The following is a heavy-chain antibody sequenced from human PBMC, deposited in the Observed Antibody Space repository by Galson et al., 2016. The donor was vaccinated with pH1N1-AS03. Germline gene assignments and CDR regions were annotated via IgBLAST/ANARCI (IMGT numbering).Heavy chain of an antibody. V-gene: IGHV3-23*01. CDR3: AKDRSSWPPGWGSVDS. CDR1: GFTFSSCG. Sequence: SLRLSCATSGFTFSSCGMTWVRQAPGKGLEWVSSISVTGGSTYYADSVKGRLTISRDHSKNTLYLQMSSLRAEDTAVYYCAKDRSSWPPGWGSVDSWGQGTLVTVSS. CDR2: ISVTGGST. J-gene: IGHJ4*02. D-gene: IGHD6-13*01.